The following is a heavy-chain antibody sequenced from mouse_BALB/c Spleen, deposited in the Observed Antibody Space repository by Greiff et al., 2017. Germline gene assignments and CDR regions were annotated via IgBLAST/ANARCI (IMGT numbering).Heavy chain of an antibody. D-gene: IGHD1-1*01. V-gene: IGHV1S137*01. CDR3: AITNYAMDY. CDR2: ISTYYGDA. Sequence: VQLQQSGAELVRPGVSVKISCKGSGYTFTDYAMHWVKQSHAKSLEWIGVISTYYGDASYNQKFKGKATMTVDKSSSTAYMELARLTSEDSAIYYCAITNYAMDYWGQGTSVTVSS. CDR1: GYTFTDYA. J-gene: IGHJ4*01.